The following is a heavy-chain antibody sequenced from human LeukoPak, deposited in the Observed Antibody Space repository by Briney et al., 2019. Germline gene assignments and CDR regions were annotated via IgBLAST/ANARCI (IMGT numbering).Heavy chain of an antibody. CDR1: GYTFTGYY. Sequence: GASVKVSCKASGYTFTGYYMHWVRQAPGQGLERMGRINPNSGGTNYAQKFQGRVTMTRDTSISTAHMELSRLRSDDTAVYYCARDWYSSGWYYFDYWGQGTLVTVSS. J-gene: IGHJ4*02. CDR3: ARDWYSSGWYYFDY. CDR2: INPNSGGT. D-gene: IGHD6-19*01. V-gene: IGHV1-2*06.